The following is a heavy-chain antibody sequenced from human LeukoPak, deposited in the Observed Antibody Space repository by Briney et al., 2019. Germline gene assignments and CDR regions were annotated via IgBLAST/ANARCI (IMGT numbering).Heavy chain of an antibody. CDR2: ISATSSYI. CDR1: GFTFSSYS. Sequence: GGSLRLSCAASGFTFSSYSMNWVRQTPGKGLEWVSSISATSSYIYYADSARGRFTISRGNAKNSLYLQMNSLRAEDTAVYYCARDKTEQWLVLEAFDIWGQGTVVTVSS. D-gene: IGHD6-19*01. CDR3: ARDKTEQWLVLEAFDI. V-gene: IGHV3-21*01. J-gene: IGHJ3*02.